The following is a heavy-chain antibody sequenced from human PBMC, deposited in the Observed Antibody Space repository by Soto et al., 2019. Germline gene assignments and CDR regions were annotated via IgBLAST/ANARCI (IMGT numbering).Heavy chain of an antibody. CDR2: IDPSDSYT. CDR3: ERDLVGDTPDAFDI. V-gene: IGHV5-10-1*01. J-gene: IGHJ3*02. Sequence: GESLKISCKGSGYSFTSYWISWVRQMPGKGLEWMGRIDPSDSYTNYSPSFQGHVTISADKSISTAYLQWSSLKASDTAMYYCERDLVGDTPDAFDIWGQGTMVTVSS. D-gene: IGHD1-26*01. CDR1: GYSFTSYW.